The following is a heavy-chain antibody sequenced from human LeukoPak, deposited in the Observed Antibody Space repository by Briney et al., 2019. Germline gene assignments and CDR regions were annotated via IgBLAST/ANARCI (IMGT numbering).Heavy chain of an antibody. D-gene: IGHD3/OR15-3a*01. CDR2: ISSTTKTI. V-gene: IGHV3-48*01. CDR3: ARDMLFGESVYNWFDP. J-gene: IGHJ5*02. CDR1: GFTLSGFA. Sequence: GGSLRLSCAASGFTLSGFAMNWFRQAPGRGREGVSFISSTTKTIYYADSVKGRFTISRDNAKNTLYLQMNSLRGEDTAVYYCARDMLFGESVYNWFDPWGQGTLVTVSS.